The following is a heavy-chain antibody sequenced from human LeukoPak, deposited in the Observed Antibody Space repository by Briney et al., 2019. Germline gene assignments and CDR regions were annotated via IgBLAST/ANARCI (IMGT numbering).Heavy chain of an antibody. J-gene: IGHJ4*02. CDR2: IYPSDSDT. CDR1: GYSFTDYW. Sequence: GESLKISCKGSGYSFTDYWIGWVRQMPGEGLEWRGIIYPSDSDTKYSPSFQGQVTISVDKSISTAYLQWSSLKTSDSAMYYCARSRHQANYYDSSGYDYWGQGTLVSVSS. D-gene: IGHD3-22*01. V-gene: IGHV5-51*01. CDR3: ARSRHQANYYDSSGYDY.